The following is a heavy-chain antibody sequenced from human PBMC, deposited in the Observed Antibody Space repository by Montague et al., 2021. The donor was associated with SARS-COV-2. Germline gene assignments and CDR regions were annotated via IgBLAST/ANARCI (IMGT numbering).Heavy chain of an antibody. CDR3: AREDAGDWYFEL. CDR2: IYYSGTT. CDR1: GGSISSSSYY. J-gene: IGHJ2*01. D-gene: IGHD1-1*01. Sequence: SETLSLTCTVSGGSISSSSYYWGWIRQPPGKGPVWIGSIYYSGTTFYNPSLRSRVTMSVDTSKNQFSLRLSSVTAADAAVCYCAREDAGDWYFELWGRGALVTVSS. V-gene: IGHV4-39*02.